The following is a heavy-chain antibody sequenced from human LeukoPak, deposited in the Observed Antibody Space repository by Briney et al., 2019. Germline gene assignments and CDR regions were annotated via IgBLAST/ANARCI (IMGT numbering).Heavy chain of an antibody. CDR1: GGSIGIYY. CDR3: ARVVGGVGLDY. CDR2: IFTSGIA. J-gene: IGHJ4*02. Sequence: SETLSLTCTVSGGSIGIYYWNWIRQPAGKGLEWIGRIFTSGIANYNPSLKSRVTMSVDTSKNQFSLNLSSVTAADTAVYYCARVVGGVGLDYWGQGTLVTVSS. D-gene: IGHD3-16*01. V-gene: IGHV4-4*07.